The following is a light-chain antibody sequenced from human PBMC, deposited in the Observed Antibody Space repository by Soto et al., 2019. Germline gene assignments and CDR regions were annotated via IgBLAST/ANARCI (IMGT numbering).Light chain of an antibody. V-gene: IGKV1-5*01. CDR3: QQYDNYPLT. CDR2: DAS. Sequence: DIQITQSPATLSASVGDRVTITCRANQSVRSWLAWYQQTQGTAPKLLIFDASRLESGVPSRFRGSASGTEFTLTISRLQPDDFETYYCQQYDNYPLTFGGGTKVDIK. J-gene: IGKJ4*01. CDR1: QSVRSW.